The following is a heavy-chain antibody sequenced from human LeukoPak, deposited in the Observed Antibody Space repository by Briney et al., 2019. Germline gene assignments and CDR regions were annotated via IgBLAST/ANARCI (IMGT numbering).Heavy chain of an antibody. CDR3: AREGNYDVWSGNYVSDF. Sequence: GGSLRLSCADSGFSFYSYWMTWVRQAPGKGLEWVANINQDGSEKYYVDSVKGRFTISRDNAKNSVYLQMNSLRAEDTAVYYCAREGNYDVWSGNYVSDFWGQGTLVTVSS. CDR1: GFSFYSYW. D-gene: IGHD3-3*01. CDR2: INQDGSEK. J-gene: IGHJ4*02. V-gene: IGHV3-7*01.